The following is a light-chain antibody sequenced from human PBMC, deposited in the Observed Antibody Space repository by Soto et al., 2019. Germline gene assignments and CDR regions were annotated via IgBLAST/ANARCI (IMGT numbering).Light chain of an antibody. CDR2: AAS. V-gene: IGKV1-6*01. Sequence: AIQMTQSPSSLSASVGDRVTITCRASQGIRNELGWYQQKPGKAPKLLIYAASSLQSGVPSRFSGSGSGTDFTLTISRLQPEDSATYSCLQDYNYPRTFGQGHKVEIK. CDR1: QGIRNE. J-gene: IGKJ1*01. CDR3: LQDYNYPRT.